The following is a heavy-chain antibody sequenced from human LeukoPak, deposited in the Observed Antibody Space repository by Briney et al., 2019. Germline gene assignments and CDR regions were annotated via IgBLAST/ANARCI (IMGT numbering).Heavy chain of an antibody. V-gene: IGHV3-23*01. D-gene: IGHD1-26*01. J-gene: IGHJ6*02. Sequence: GGSLRLSCAASGFTFSSYVMSWVRQAPGKGLEWVSAISGSGVSTYYADSVKGRFTISRDNSKNTLYLQMNSLRAEDTAVYYCAKESGSYPYYYYGMDVWGQGTTVTVSS. CDR1: GFTFSSYV. CDR3: AKESGSYPYYYYGMDV. CDR2: ISGSGVST.